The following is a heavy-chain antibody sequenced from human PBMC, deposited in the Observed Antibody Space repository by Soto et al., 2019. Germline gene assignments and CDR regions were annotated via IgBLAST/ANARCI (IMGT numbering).Heavy chain of an antibody. V-gene: IGHV4-31*03. D-gene: IGHD3-10*01. J-gene: IGHJ5*02. CDR2: IYYSGST. CDR3: ARAAATMVRGNWFDP. Sequence: SETLSLTCTVSGGSISSGGYYWSWIRQHPGKGLEWIGYIYYSGSTYYNPSLKSRVTISVDTSKNQFSLKLSSVTAAGTAVYYCARAAATMVRGNWFDPWGQGTLVTVSS. CDR1: GGSISSGGYY.